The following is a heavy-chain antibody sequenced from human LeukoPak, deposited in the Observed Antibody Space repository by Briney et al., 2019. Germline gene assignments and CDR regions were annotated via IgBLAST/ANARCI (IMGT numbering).Heavy chain of an antibody. Sequence: GGSLRLSCAASGFTFSSYWMSWVRQAPGKGLEWVANIKQDGSEKYYVDSVKGRFTISGDNAKNSLYLQMNSLRAEDTAVYYCARLSRGSYFDYWGQGTLVTVSS. D-gene: IGHD1-26*01. V-gene: IGHV3-7*01. CDR2: IKQDGSEK. CDR3: ARLSRGSYFDY. CDR1: GFTFSSYW. J-gene: IGHJ4*02.